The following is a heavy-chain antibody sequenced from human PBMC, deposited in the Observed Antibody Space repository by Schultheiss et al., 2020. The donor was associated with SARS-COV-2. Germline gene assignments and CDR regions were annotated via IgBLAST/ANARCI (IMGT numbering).Heavy chain of an antibody. Sequence: SETLSLTCAVYGGSFSSYYWSWIRQPPGKGLEWIGEINHSGSTNYNPSLKSRVTISVDTSKNQFSLKLSSVTAADTAVYYCARGVYGDYGMDVWGQGTTVTVSS. V-gene: IGHV4-34*01. CDR2: INHSGST. CDR1: GGSFSSYY. CDR3: ARGVYGDYGMDV. D-gene: IGHD4-17*01. J-gene: IGHJ6*02.